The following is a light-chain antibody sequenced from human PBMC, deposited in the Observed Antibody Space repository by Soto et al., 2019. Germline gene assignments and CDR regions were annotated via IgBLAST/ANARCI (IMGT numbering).Light chain of an antibody. CDR2: ENN. J-gene: IGLJ2*01. Sequence: QSVLTQTPSVSAAPGQKVTNSCSGSSSNIGNNYVSWYQQLPGTAPKLLIYENNKRPSGIPDRFSGSKSGTSATLGITGLQTGDEADYYCGTWDNSLTVVVFGGGTQLTVL. CDR3: GTWDNSLTVVV. V-gene: IGLV1-51*02. CDR1: SSNIGNNY.